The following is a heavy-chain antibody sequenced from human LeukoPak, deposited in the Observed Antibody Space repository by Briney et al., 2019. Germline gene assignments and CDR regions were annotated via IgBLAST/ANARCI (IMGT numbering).Heavy chain of an antibody. CDR3: ARDRLDLSFGVIKGWFDP. Sequence: SVKVSCKASGGTFISYAISWVRQAPGQGREWMGGIIPIFGIANYAQKFQGRVTITAHKSTSTAYMELSSLRSEDTAVYYCARDRLDLSFGVIKGWFDPWGQGTLVTVSS. D-gene: IGHD3-3*01. CDR1: GGTFISYA. CDR2: IIPIFGIA. V-gene: IGHV1-69*10. J-gene: IGHJ5*02.